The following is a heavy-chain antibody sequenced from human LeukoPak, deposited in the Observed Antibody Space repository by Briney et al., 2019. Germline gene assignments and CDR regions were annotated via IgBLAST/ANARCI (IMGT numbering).Heavy chain of an antibody. V-gene: IGHV1-18*01. D-gene: IGHD3-3*01. J-gene: IGHJ4*02. CDR2: ISAYNGNI. CDR1: GYTFISYG. Sequence: ASVKVSCKASGYTFISYGITWVRQAPGQGLEWLGGISAYNGNIDYAQKLQGRVTLTTDTSTSTAYMEVRSLRSDDTAVYYCASMSGYYPSYYFDYWGQGTLVTVSS. CDR3: ASMSGYYPSYYFDY.